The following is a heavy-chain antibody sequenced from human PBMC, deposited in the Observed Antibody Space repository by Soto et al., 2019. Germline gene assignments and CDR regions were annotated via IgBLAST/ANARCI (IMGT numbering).Heavy chain of an antibody. J-gene: IGHJ6*02. CDR3: ARDPAGSGSYSYNGLDV. Sequence: GGSLRLSCAASGFTFNNSWMHWVRQAPGKGLMWGSLINRGGSSTTYADSVKGRFTISRDNAKNTLYLQMNSLRDEDTAVYYCARDPAGSGSYSYNGLDVWGQGTTVTVSS. CDR1: GFTFNNSW. D-gene: IGHD3-10*01. CDR2: INRGGSST. V-gene: IGHV3-74*01.